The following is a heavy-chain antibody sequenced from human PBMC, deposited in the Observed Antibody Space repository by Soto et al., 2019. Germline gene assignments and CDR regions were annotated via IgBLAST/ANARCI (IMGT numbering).Heavy chain of an antibody. Sequence: EVQLVESGGGLVKPGGSLRLSCAASGFTFSNPWMNWVRQAPGKGLEWVGRIKSKTDGGTTDYAAPVKGRFTISRDDSKNTLYLQMKRLKTEHTAVYYCTTLGLYGRPDPWGQGTLVTVS. CDR3: TTLGLYGRPDP. CDR1: GFTFSNPW. J-gene: IGHJ5*02. CDR2: IKSKTDGGTT. V-gene: IGHV3-15*07. D-gene: IGHD4-17*01.